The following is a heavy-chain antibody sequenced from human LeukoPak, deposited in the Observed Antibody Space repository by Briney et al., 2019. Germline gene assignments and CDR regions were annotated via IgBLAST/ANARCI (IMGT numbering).Heavy chain of an antibody. CDR3: ARRYSGYVYFDY. D-gene: IGHD5-12*01. CDR2: MNPNSGNT. J-gene: IGHJ4*02. Sequence: ASVKVSCKASGYTFTSYDINWVRQATGQGLEWMGWMNPNSGNTGYAQRFQGRVTITRNTSISTAYMELSSLRSEDTAVYYCARRYSGYVYFDYWGQRTLVTVSS. V-gene: IGHV1-8*03. CDR1: GYTFTSYD.